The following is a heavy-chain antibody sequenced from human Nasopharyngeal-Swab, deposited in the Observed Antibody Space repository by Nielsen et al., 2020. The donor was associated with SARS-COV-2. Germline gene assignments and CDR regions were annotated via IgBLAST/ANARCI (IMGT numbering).Heavy chain of an antibody. V-gene: IGHV1-69*13. D-gene: IGHD2-15*01. CDR2: IIPIFGTA. CDR1: GGTFISYA. J-gene: IGHJ5*02. CDR3: ARVGYCSGGSCSWFDP. Sequence: SVKVSCKASGGTFISYAISWVRQAPGQGLEWMGGIIPIFGTANYAQKFQGRVTITADESTSTAYMELSSLRSEDTAVYYCARVGYCSGGSCSWFDPWGQGTLVTVSS.